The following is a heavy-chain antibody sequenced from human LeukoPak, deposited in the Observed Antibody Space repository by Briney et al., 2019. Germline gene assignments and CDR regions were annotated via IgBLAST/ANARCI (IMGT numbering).Heavy chain of an antibody. J-gene: IGHJ4*02. V-gene: IGHV4-39*07. Sequence: PSETLSLTCTVSGGSISSSSYYWGWIRQPPGKGLEWIGSIYYSGSTYYNPSLKSRVTISVDTSKNQFSLKLSSVTAADTAVYYCARVRTYGDYLLSCFDYWGQGTLVTVSS. D-gene: IGHD4-17*01. CDR3: ARVRTYGDYLLSCFDY. CDR1: GGSISSSSYY. CDR2: IYYSGST.